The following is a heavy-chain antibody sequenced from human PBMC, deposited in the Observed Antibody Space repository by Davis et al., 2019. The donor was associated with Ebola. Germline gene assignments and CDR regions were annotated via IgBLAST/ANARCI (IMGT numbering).Heavy chain of an antibody. CDR1: ARSITSSSYY. J-gene: IGHJ5*02. V-gene: IGHV4-39*01. CDR2: IYYSGST. D-gene: IGHD2-15*01. CDR3: ASGLLDWFDP. Sequence: SGSLRLSCTVSARSITSSSYYCVWIRQPPGKGLDWIGSIYYSGSTYYNPSLKSRVTISVDTSKNQFSLKLSSVTAADTAVYYCASGLLDWFDPWGQGTMVTVSS.